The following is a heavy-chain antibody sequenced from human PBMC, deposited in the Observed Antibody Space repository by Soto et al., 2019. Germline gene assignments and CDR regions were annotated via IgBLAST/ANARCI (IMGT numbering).Heavy chain of an antibody. CDR3: ARVEPRDYYGSGSSEGYYYYYYGMDV. CDR1: GFTFSSYG. V-gene: IGHV3-33*01. Sequence: GGSLRLSCAASGFTFSSYGMHWVRQAPGKGLEWVAVIWYDGSNKYYADSVKGRFTISRDNSKNTLYLQMNSLRAEDTAVYYCARVEPRDYYGSGSSEGYYYYYYGMDVWGQGTTVTVSS. D-gene: IGHD3-10*01. J-gene: IGHJ6*02. CDR2: IWYDGSNK.